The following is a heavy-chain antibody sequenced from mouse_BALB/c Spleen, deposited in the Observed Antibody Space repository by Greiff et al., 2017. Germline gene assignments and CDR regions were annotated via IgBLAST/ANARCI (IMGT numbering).Heavy chain of an antibody. V-gene: IGHV5-17*02. J-gene: IGHJ4*01. Sequence: EVQLVESGGGLVQPGGSRKLSCAASGFTFSSFGMHWVRQAPEKGLEWVAYISSGSSTIYYADTVKGRFTISRDNPTNTLFLQMTSLRSEDTAMDYCARGYYYAMDYWGQGTSVTVSS. CDR3: ARGYYYAMDY. CDR1: GFTFSSFG. D-gene: IGHD2-2*01. CDR2: ISSGSSTI.